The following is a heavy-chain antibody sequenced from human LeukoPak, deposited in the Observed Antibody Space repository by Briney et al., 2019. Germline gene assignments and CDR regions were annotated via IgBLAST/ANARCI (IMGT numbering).Heavy chain of an antibody. CDR3: AKDAYGTTGRGYYFDY. CDR1: GFTLSSYA. D-gene: IGHD1-7*01. CDR2: ISGSGGST. V-gene: IGHV3-23*01. J-gene: IGHJ4*02. Sequence: GGSLRLSCAASGFTLSSYAMSWVRQAPGKGLEWVSAISGSGGSTYYADSVKGRFTISRDNSKNTLYLQMNSLRAEDTAVYYCAKDAYGTTGRGYYFDYWGQGTLVTVSS.